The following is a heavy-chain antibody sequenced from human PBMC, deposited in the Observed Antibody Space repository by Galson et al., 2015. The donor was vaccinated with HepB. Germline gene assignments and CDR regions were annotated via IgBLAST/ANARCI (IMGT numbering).Heavy chain of an antibody. J-gene: IGHJ6*02. Sequence: SLRLSCAASGFTINTYYMNWVRQTPGKGLVWVSCISKNGKGMQYTVSVRGRFTTSRDIAKNSLFLQMNSLGVEDTAIYYCAKDFHNSGMDVWGHGTTVTISS. CDR1: GFTINTYY. CDR2: ISKNGKGM. CDR3: AKDFHNSGMDV. V-gene: IGHV3-21*06. D-gene: IGHD5-24*01.